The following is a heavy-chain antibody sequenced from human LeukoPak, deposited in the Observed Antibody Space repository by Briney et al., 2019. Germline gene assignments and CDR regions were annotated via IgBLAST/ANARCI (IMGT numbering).Heavy chain of an antibody. CDR2: IYYSGST. V-gene: IGHV4-61*01. CDR3: ARGSLLGSSGDY. J-gene: IGHJ4*02. D-gene: IGHD6-6*01. Sequence: SQTLSLTCTVSGGSISSGSYYWSWIRQPPGKGLEWIGYIYYSGSTNYNPSLKSRVTISVDTSKNQFSLKLSSVTAADTAVYYCARGSLLGSSGDYWGQGTLVTVSS. CDR1: GGSISSGSYY.